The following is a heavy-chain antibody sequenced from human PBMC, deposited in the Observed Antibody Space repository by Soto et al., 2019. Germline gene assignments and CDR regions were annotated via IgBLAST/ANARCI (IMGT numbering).Heavy chain of an antibody. CDR1: GFTFSSYA. CDR3: AKLEADYYYYGMDV. Sequence: GGSLRLSCAASGFTFSSYAMSWVRQAPGKGLEWVSAISGSGGSTYYADSVKGRFTISRDNSKNTLYLQMNSLRAEDTAVYYCAKLEADYYYYGMDVWGQGTTVTVAS. CDR2: ISGSGGST. D-gene: IGHD1-1*01. V-gene: IGHV3-23*01. J-gene: IGHJ6*02.